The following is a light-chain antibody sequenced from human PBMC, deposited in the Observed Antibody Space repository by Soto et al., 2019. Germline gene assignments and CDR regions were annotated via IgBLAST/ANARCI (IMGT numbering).Light chain of an antibody. V-gene: IGLV2-11*01. J-gene: IGLJ2*01. CDR3: CSYAGGYTHVV. CDR1: SSDVGGYNY. CDR2: DVD. Sequence: QSVLTQPRSVSGSPGQSVTISCTGTSSDVGGYNYVSWYQHHPGKAPKLMIYDVDKRPSGVPGRFSGSKSGNTASLTISGLQAEDEADYYCCSYAGGYTHVVFGGGTKVTVL.